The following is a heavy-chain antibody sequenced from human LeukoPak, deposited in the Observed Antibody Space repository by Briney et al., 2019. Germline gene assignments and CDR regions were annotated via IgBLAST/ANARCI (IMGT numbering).Heavy chain of an antibody. CDR1: GFTFSSYG. J-gene: IGHJ4*02. Sequence: GGSLRLSCVASGFTFSSYGMHWVRQAPGKGLEWLAGISHDGSDKYYADSVKGRFTISRDKSKNTLYLQMNSLRAEDTAVYYCARVETPKGYYFDYWGQGTLVTVSS. V-gene: IGHV3-30*03. CDR2: ISHDGSDK. CDR3: ARVETPKGYYFDY.